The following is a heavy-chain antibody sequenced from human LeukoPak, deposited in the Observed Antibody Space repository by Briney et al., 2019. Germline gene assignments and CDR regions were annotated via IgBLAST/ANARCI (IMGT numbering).Heavy chain of an antibody. Sequence: GGSLRLSCAASGFTFGDYYMSWIRQAPGKGLEWVSYISSSGSTIYYADSVKGRFTISRDNAKNSLYLQMNSLRAEDTAVYYYARRSAAMVLYYFDYWGQGTLVTVSS. D-gene: IGHD5-18*01. J-gene: IGHJ4*02. CDR1: GFTFGDYY. CDR3: ARRSAAMVLYYFDY. CDR2: ISSSGSTI. V-gene: IGHV3-11*01.